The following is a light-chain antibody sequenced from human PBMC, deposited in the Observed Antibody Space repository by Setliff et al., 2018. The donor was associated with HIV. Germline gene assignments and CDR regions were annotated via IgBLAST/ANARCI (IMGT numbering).Light chain of an antibody. CDR3: SSYAGSNNV. V-gene: IGLV2-8*01. Sequence: QSVLTQPPSASGSPGQSVTISCTGTSSDIGRYNYISWYQQHPGKAPKLMIYEVNKRPSGVPDRFSGSKSGNMASLTVSGLRAEDEADYYCSSYAGSNNVFGTGTKVTVL. CDR1: SSDIGRYNY. J-gene: IGLJ1*01. CDR2: EVN.